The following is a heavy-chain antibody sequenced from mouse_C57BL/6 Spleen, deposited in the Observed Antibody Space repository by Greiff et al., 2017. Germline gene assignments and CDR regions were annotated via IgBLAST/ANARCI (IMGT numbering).Heavy chain of an antibody. CDR1: GFSLTSYG. V-gene: IGHV2-6-1*01. D-gene: IGHD1-1*01. J-gene: IGHJ1*03. Sequence: QVQLKESGPGLVAPSQSLSITCTVSGFSLTSYGVHWVRQPPGKGLEWLVVIWSDGSTTYNSALNSRLSISKDNSKSQVFLKMNSLQTDDTAMYYCARQGYGSSPWYFDVWGTGTTVTVSS. CDR3: ARQGYGSSPWYFDV. CDR2: IWSDGST.